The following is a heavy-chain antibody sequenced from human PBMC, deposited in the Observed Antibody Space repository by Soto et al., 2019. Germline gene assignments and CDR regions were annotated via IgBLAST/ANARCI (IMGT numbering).Heavy chain of an antibody. V-gene: IGHV3-30-3*01. J-gene: IGHJ4*02. CDR1: GFTFSSYA. D-gene: IGHD1-26*01. CDR2: ISYDGSNK. Sequence: RVSLRLSCAASGFTFSSYAMHWVRQAPGKGLEWVAVISYDGSNKYYADSVKGRFTISRDNSKNTLYLQMNSLRAEDTAVYYCAREGVGATTHYFDYWGQGTLVTVSS. CDR3: AREGVGATTHYFDY.